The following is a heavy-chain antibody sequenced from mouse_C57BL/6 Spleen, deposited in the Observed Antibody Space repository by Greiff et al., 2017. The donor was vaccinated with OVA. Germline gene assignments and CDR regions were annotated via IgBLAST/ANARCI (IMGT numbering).Heavy chain of an antibody. CDR2: INPSNGGT. Sequence: QVQLQQPGTELVKPGASVKLSCKASGYTFTSYWMHWVKQRPGQGLEWIGNINPSNGGTNYNEKFKGKATLTVDKSSSTAYMQLSSLTSEDSAVYYGARENYYYGSRGYFDYWGKGTTLTVSS. CDR1: GYTFTSYW. V-gene: IGHV1-53*01. J-gene: IGHJ2*01. CDR3: ARENYYYGSRGYFDY. D-gene: IGHD1-1*01.